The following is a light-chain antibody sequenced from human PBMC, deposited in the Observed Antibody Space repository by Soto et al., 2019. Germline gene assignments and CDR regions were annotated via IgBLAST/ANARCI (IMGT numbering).Light chain of an antibody. V-gene: IGKV3-20*01. CDR3: QQYGSSPWIT. CDR1: QSVSSSY. Sequence: EIVFTQSPASLSLSPGERATLSCRASQSVSSSYLAWYQQKPGQAPRLLIYGASSRATGIPDRFSGSGSGTDFTLTISRLEPEDFAVYYCQQYGSSPWITFGQGTRLEI. J-gene: IGKJ5*01. CDR2: GAS.